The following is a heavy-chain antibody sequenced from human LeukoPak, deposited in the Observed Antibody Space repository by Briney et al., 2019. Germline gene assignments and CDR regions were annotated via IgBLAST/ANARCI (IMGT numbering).Heavy chain of an antibody. CDR3: AKQLGYCSDGSCYLPY. J-gene: IGHJ4*02. Sequence: GGSLTLSCAASGFTFSSSAMSWVRHAPGKGLEWVSAISNNGGYTYYADSVQGRFTISRDNSKSTLCLQMNSLRAEDTAVYYCAKQLGYCSDGSCYLPYWGQGTLVTVSS. CDR2: ISNNGGYT. V-gene: IGHV3-23*01. D-gene: IGHD2-15*01. CDR1: GFTFSSSA.